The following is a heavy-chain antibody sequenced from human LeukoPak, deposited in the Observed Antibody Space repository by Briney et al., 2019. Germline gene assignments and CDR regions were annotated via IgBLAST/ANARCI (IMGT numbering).Heavy chain of an antibody. V-gene: IGHV1-69*01. CDR1: GGTFSSYA. D-gene: IGHD6-6*01. J-gene: IGHJ3*02. CDR2: IFPIFGTA. CDR3: ARGTSRIVAARPGAFDI. Sequence: GSSVKVSCKASGGTFSSYAISWVRQAPGQGLEWMGGIFPIFGTANYAQKFQGRVTITADESTSTAYMELSSLRSEDTAVYYCARGTSRIVAARPGAFDIWGQGTMVTVSS.